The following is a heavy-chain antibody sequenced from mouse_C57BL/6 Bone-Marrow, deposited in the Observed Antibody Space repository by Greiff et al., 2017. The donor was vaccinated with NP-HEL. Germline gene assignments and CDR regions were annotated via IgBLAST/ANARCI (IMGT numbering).Heavy chain of an antibody. V-gene: IGHV5-6*02. CDR3: ARHEDYEGFAY. CDR2: ISSGGSYT. Sequence: DVKLVESGGDLVKPGGSLKLSCAASGFTFSSYGMSWVRQTPDKRLEWVATISSGGSYTYYPDSVKGRFTISRDNAKNTLYLQMSSLKSEDTAMYYCARHEDYEGFAYWGQGTLVTVSA. D-gene: IGHD2-4*01. J-gene: IGHJ3*01. CDR1: GFTFSSYG.